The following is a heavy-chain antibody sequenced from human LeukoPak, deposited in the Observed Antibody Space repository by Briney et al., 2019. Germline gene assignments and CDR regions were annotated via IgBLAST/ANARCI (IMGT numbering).Heavy chain of an antibody. J-gene: IGHJ4*02. V-gene: IGHV1-8*03. Sequence: ASVKVSCKASGYTFTSYDINWVRQATGQGLEWMGWMNPNSGNTGYAQKFQGRVTITRNTSISTAYMELSSLRSEDTAVYYCARGPHDYDISTGYYTLYFDYWGQGTLVTVSS. CDR3: ARGPHDYDISTGYYTLYFDY. CDR2: MNPNSGNT. D-gene: IGHD3-9*01. CDR1: GYTFTSYD.